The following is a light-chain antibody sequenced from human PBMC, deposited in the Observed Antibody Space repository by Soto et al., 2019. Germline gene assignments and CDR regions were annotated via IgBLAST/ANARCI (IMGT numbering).Light chain of an antibody. CDR2: EGN. CDR1: GGSIASNY. J-gene: IGLJ2*01. Sequence: NFMLTQPHSVSESPGKTITLSCTRSGGSIASNYVQWYQQRPGSAPTNVIYEGNQRPSGVPDRFSGSIDTSSNSASLTIAGLKTEDEADYFCQSYDSSSVVFGGGTKLTVL. CDR3: QSYDSSSVV. V-gene: IGLV6-57*04.